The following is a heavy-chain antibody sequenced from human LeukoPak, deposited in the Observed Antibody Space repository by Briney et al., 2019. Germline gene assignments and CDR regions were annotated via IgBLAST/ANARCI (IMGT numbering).Heavy chain of an antibody. Sequence: SQTLSLTCTVSGGSISSGDYYWSWIRQPPGKGLEWIGYIYYSGSTYYNPSLKSRVTISVDTSKNQFSLKLSSVTAADTAVYYCARGSPYYGSGYDYWGQGTLVTVSS. V-gene: IGHV4-30-4*01. CDR3: ARGSPYYGSGYDY. D-gene: IGHD3-10*01. CDR2: IYYSGST. CDR1: GGSISSGDYY. J-gene: IGHJ4*02.